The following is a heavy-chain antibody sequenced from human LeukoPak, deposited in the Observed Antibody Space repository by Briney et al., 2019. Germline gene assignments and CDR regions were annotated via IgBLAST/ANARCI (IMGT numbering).Heavy chain of an antibody. V-gene: IGHV3-7*01. Sequence: GGSLRLFCAPSGFTFSSYWMSWVRQAPGKGLEGVANIKQDGREKYYVDSVKGRFTLSRNNAKNSLYLQMNSLRAEDTAEYYCARDDGGTFDYWGQGTLVTVSS. CDR3: ARDDGGTFDY. CDR1: GFTFSSYW. D-gene: IGHD3-16*01. CDR2: IKQDGREK. J-gene: IGHJ4*02.